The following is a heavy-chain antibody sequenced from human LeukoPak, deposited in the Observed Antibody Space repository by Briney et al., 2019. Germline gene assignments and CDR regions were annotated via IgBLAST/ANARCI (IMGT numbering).Heavy chain of an antibody. D-gene: IGHD2-2*01. CDR2: IRYDGSNK. CDR3: AREPNQLLGHAYFDY. Sequence: GGSLRLSCAASGFTFSSYGMHWVRQAPGKGLEWVAYIRYDGSNKYYADSVKGRFTISRDISQNTLHLQMNSLKAEDTAVYYCAREPNQLLGHAYFDYWGQGTLVTVSS. V-gene: IGHV3-30*02. J-gene: IGHJ4*02. CDR1: GFTFSSYG.